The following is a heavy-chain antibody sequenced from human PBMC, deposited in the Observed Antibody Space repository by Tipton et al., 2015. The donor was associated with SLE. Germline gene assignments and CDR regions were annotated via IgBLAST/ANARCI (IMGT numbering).Heavy chain of an antibody. CDR1: GGSMSSDTYY. J-gene: IGHJ6*02. CDR2: VPSRGSP. D-gene: IGHD1-26*01. V-gene: IGHV4-61*09. Sequence: TLSLTCTVSGGSMSSDTYYWSWIRQPAGKGLECIGHVPSRGSPTYHPSLKSRVTISVDTSKNQFSLRLTSVTAADTAVYYCATGRGADGYYTYGLDVWGQGATVTVSS. CDR3: ATGRGADGYYTYGLDV.